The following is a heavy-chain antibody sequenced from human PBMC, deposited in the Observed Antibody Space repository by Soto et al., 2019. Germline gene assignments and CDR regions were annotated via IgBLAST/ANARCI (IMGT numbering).Heavy chain of an antibody. CDR1: GYTFTNYY. CDR2: IYPSGGST. V-gene: IGHV1-46*01. D-gene: IGHD3-10*01. Sequence: KVSCKASGYTFTNYYMHWVRQAPGQGLEWMGIIYPSGGSTRNAQKFQGRVTMTRDTSTSTVYMELSSLRSEDTAVYYCARDFSGPMDYWGRGTLVTVSS. CDR3: ARDFSGPMDY. J-gene: IGHJ4*02.